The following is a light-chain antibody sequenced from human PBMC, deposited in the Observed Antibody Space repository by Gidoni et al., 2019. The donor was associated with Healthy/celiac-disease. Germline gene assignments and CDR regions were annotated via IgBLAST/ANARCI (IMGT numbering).Light chain of an antibody. CDR2: WAS. V-gene: IGKV4-1*01. J-gene: IGKJ2*04. CDR3: QQYYSTPCS. Sequence: DIVMTQTPDSLAVSPGERATINCKCSQSVLSSSNNKNYLAWYQQKPGQPPKLLIYWASTRESGVPDRFSGSGSGTDFTLTISSLQADDVAVYYCQQYYSTPCSFGQGTKLEIK. CDR1: QSVLSSSNNKNY.